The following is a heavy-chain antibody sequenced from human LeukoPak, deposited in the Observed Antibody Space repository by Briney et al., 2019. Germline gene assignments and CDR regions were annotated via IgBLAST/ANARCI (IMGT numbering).Heavy chain of an antibody. V-gene: IGHV3-7*01. Sequence: GGSLRLSCAASGFTFSSYWMSWLRQAPGKGLEWVANIKQDGSEKYYVDSVKGRFTISRDNAKNSLYLQMNSLRAEDTAVYYCARGGYGDYVLESWFDPWGQGTLVTVSS. J-gene: IGHJ5*02. CDR2: IKQDGSEK. CDR3: ARGGYGDYVLESWFDP. D-gene: IGHD4-17*01. CDR1: GFTFSSYW.